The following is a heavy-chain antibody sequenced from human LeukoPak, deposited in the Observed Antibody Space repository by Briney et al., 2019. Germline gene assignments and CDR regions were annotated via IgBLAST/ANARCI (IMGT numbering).Heavy chain of an antibody. CDR1: GFTFDDYA. V-gene: IGHV3-9*01. CDR2: ISWNSGSI. D-gene: IGHD4-17*01. J-gene: IGHJ6*02. CDR3: AKDIDYGDYFGGMDV. Sequence: PGRSLRLSCAASGFTFDDYAMHWVRQAPGKGLEWVSGISWNSGSIGYADSVKGRFTISRDNAKNSLYLQMNSLRAEDTALYYCAKDIDYGDYFGGMDVWGQGTTVTVSS.